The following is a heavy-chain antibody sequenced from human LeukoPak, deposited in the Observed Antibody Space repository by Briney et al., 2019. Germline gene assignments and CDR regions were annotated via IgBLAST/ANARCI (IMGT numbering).Heavy chain of an antibody. CDR1: GYTFTSYG. CDR2: ISAYNGNT. CDR3: ARGDCSGGSCYLDDAFDI. V-gene: IGHV1-18*01. J-gene: IGHJ3*02. Sequence: ASVKVSCKASGYTFTSYGISWVRQAPGQGLERMGWISAYNGNTNYAQKLQGRVTMTTDTSTSTAYMELRSLRSDDTAVYYCARGDCSGGSCYLDDAFDIWGQGTMVTVSS. D-gene: IGHD2-15*01.